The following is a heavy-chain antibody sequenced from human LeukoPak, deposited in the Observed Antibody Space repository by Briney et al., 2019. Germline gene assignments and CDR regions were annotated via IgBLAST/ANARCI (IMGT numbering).Heavy chain of an antibody. D-gene: IGHD4-17*01. CDR3: ARVLPTTTASVDY. V-gene: IGHV4-59*12. J-gene: IGHJ4*02. CDR1: GGSISSYY. CDR2: IYNSGST. Sequence: PSETLSLTCTVSGGSISSYYWSWIRQPPGKGLEWIGYIYNSGSTNYNPSLKSRVTISVDTSKNQFSLKLSSVTAADTAVYYCARVLPTTTASVDYWGQGTLVTVSS.